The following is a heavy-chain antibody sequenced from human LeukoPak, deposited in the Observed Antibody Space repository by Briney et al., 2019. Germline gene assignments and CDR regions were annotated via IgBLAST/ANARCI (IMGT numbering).Heavy chain of an antibody. D-gene: IGHD6-13*01. CDR1: GFSFSIHG. CDR2: IWYDGSRK. V-gene: IGHV3-33*01. Sequence: SGGSLRLSCAASGFSFSIHGFYWVRQAPGKGLEWVAVIWYDGSRKYYADSVEGRFTISRDNSKNTLYLQMNSLRVDDTAVYYCARDIDSSCFCLDHWGQGTLVTVSS. CDR3: ARDIDSSCFCLDH. J-gene: IGHJ4*02.